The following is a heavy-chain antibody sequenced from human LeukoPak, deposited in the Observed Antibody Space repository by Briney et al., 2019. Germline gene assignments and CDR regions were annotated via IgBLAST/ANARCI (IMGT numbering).Heavy chain of an antibody. CDR3: ARQTRYSSGWTYFDY. Sequence: GESLKISCKGSGYSFTSYWIGWVRQMPGKGLEWMGIIYPGDSDTRYSPSFQGQVTISADKSISTAYLQWSSLKASDTAMYYCARQTRYSSGWTYFDYWGQGTLVTVSS. D-gene: IGHD6-19*01. J-gene: IGHJ4*02. CDR2: IYPGDSDT. V-gene: IGHV5-51*01. CDR1: GYSFTSYW.